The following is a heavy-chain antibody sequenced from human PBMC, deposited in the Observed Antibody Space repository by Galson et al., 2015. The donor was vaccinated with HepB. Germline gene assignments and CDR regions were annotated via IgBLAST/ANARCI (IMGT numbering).Heavy chain of an antibody. CDR1: GFTFSSYS. Sequence: SLRLSCAASGFTFSSYSMNWVRQAPGKGLEWVSSISSSSSYIYYADSVKGRFTISRDNAKNSLYLQMNSLRAEDTAVYYCARPKEEQLASLAPYYYYYGMDVWGQGTTVTVSS. CDR3: ARPKEEQLASLAPYYYYYGMDV. V-gene: IGHV3-21*01. J-gene: IGHJ6*02. CDR2: ISSSSSYI. D-gene: IGHD6-6*01.